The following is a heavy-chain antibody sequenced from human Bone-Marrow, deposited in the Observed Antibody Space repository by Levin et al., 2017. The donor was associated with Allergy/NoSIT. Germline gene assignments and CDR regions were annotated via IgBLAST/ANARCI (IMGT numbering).Heavy chain of an antibody. CDR2: ISWNSDSI. CDR3: VRRGYSGAFDY. V-gene: IGHV3-9*01. J-gene: IGHJ4*02. CDR1: GFTFDDYA. D-gene: IGHD5-12*01. Sequence: GGSLRLSCAVSGFTFDDYAMHWVRQAPGKGLDWVSGISWNSDSIGYADSVKGRFTISRDNAKNSLYLQMNSLIVEDTALYYCVRRGYSGAFDYWGQGTLVTVSS.